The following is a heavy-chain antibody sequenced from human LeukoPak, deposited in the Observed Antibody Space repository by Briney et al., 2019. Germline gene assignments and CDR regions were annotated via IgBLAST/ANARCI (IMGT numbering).Heavy chain of an antibody. CDR3: ARDRGRWLHTHYVY. CDR2: ISSSSSTI. Sequence: GGSLRLSCAASGFTFSSYSMNSVRQAPGKGLEWVSYISSSSSTIYYADSVKGRFTISRDNAKNSLYLQMNSLRDEDTAVYYCARDRGRWLHTHYVYWGQGTLVTVSS. J-gene: IGHJ4*02. D-gene: IGHD5-24*01. V-gene: IGHV3-48*02. CDR1: GFTFSSYS.